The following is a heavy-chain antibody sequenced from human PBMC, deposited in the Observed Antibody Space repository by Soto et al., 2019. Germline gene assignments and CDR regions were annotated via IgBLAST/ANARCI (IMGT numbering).Heavy chain of an antibody. CDR2: IVVGSGNT. D-gene: IGHD3-22*01. V-gene: IGHV1-58*01. CDR3: AAGAIDVITMIVHCFDP. Sequence: SVKVSCKASGFTFTSSAVQWVRQARGQRLEWIGWIVVGSGNTNYAQKFQERVTITRDMSTSTAYMELSSLRSEDTAVYYCAAGAIDVITMIVHCFDPWGQGTLVTVSS. J-gene: IGHJ5*02. CDR1: GFTFTSSA.